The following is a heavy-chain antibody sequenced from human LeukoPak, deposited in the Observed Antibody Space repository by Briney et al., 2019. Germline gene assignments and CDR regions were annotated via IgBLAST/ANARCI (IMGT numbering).Heavy chain of an antibody. D-gene: IGHD4-11*01. CDR2: IIPIFGTA. V-gene: IGHV1-69*13. Sequence: SAKVSCKASGGTFSSYAIGWVRQAPGQGLEWMGGIIPIFGTANYAQKFQGRVTITADESTSTAYMELSSLRSEDTAVYYCARRLADYSSYNWFDPWGQGTLITVSS. J-gene: IGHJ5*02. CDR1: GGTFSSYA. CDR3: ARRLADYSSYNWFDP.